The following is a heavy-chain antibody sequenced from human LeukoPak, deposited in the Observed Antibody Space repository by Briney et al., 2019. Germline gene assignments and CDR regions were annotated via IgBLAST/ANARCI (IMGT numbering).Heavy chain of an antibody. CDR2: LYTDDTT. J-gene: IGHJ4*02. CDR3: ARGGAFYWNPRY. V-gene: IGHV3-53*01. D-gene: IGHD1-1*01. CDR1: GFTVSDYY. Sequence: GGSLTLSCVASGFTVSDYYMSWVRQAPGKGLEWVSLLYTDDTTIYADSVEGRFTISRDDSKNTIYLHMTTLRGEDTAVYYCARGGAFYWNPRYWGQGTLVTVSS.